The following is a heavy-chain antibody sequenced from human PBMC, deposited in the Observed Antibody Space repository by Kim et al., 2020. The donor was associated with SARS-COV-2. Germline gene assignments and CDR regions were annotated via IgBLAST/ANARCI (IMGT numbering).Heavy chain of an antibody. CDR2: IIPIFGTA. CDR1: GGTFSSYA. CDR3: ARSLSWLVPADPYYFDY. Sequence: SVKVSCKASGGTFSSYAISWVRQAPGQGLEWMGGIIPIFGTANYAQKFQGRVTITADESTSTAYMELSSLRSEDTAVYYCARSLSWLVPADPYYFDYWGQGTLVTVSS. J-gene: IGHJ4*02. D-gene: IGHD2-2*01. V-gene: IGHV1-69*13.